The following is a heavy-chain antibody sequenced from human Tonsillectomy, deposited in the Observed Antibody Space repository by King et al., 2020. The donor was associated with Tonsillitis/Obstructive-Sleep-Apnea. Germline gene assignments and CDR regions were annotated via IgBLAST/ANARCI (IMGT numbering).Heavy chain of an antibody. CDR1: GGSFSGYY. V-gene: IGHV4-34*01. J-gene: IGHJ4*02. CDR2: INHSGST. Sequence: VQLQQWGAGLLKPSETLSLTCAVYGGSFSGYYWSWIRKPPGKGLEWIGEINHSGSTNYNPSLKSRVTISVDTSKNQFSLKLSSVTAADTAVYYCARGLGGPFDYWGQGTLVTVSS. CDR3: ARGLGGPFDY. D-gene: IGHD3-16*01.